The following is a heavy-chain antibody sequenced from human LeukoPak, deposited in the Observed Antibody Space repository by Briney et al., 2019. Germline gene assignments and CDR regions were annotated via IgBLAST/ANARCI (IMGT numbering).Heavy chain of an antibody. CDR3: AKDRSSSWAFDN. V-gene: IGHV3-30*18. CDR2: ISSDGDDK. CDR1: GFTFSNYG. D-gene: IGHD6-13*01. Sequence: PGGSLRLSCAASGFTFSNYGMHWVRQAPGKGLEWVAIISSDGDDKHSADSVKGRFTISRDNSKNTLYLQMNSLRPEDTALYYCAKDRSSSWAFDNWGQGTLVTVSS. J-gene: IGHJ4*02.